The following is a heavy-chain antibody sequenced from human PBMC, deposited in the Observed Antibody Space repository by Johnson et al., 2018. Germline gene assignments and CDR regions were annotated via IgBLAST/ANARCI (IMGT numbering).Heavy chain of an antibody. V-gene: IGHV3-30*03. CDR1: GFTFSSYG. J-gene: IGHJ6*03. CDR3: AGDQDGDYGGYYYYYMDV. Sequence: QVQLVESGGGVVQPGRSLRLSCAASGFTFSSYGMHWVRQAPGKGLEWVAVISYDGSNKYYADSVKGRFTISRDNSKNTLYLQMNSLRAEDTAVYYCAGDQDGDYGGYYYYYMDVWGKGTTVTVSS. D-gene: IGHD4-17*01. CDR2: ISYDGSNK.